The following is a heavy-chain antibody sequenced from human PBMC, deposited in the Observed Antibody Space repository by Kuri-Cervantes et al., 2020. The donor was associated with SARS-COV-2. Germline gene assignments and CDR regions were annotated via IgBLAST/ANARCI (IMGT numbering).Heavy chain of an antibody. D-gene: IGHD3-3*01. CDR3: ARGVYDFWSGDLMSYYYYMDV. Sequence: SETLSLTCTVSDGSISSGDYYWSWIRQPPGKGLEWIGYTYYSGSTNYNPSLKSRVTISVDTSKNQFSLKLSSVTAADTAVYYCARGVYDFWSGDLMSYYYYMDVWGKGTTVTVSS. J-gene: IGHJ6*03. CDR1: DGSISSGDYY. CDR2: TYYSGST. V-gene: IGHV4-61*08.